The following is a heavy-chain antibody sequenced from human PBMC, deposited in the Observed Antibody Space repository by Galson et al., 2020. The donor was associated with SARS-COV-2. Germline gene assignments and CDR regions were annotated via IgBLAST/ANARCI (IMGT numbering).Heavy chain of an antibody. J-gene: IGHJ4*02. V-gene: IGHV1-69*13. D-gene: IGHD2-21*01. CDR1: GGTFRSFS. CDR3: AVDYGGEKDFDY. CDR2: IIPMYGAP. Sequence: SVKVSCKASGGTFRSFSISWVRQAPGQGLEWVGGIIPMYGAPNFGQKFQGRVTIRAVESTTTAYMELSGLTYEDTAVYYCAVDYGGEKDFDYWGQGTQVTVSS.